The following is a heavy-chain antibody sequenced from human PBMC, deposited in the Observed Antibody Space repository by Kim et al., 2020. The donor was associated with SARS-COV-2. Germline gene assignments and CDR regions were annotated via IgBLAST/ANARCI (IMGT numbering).Heavy chain of an antibody. CDR3: ARLSLSSSGFLFDY. D-gene: IGHD6-19*01. J-gene: IGHJ4*02. Sequence: PSPKSRATISVDTSKNQFSLKLSSVTAADTAVYYCARLSLSSSGFLFDYWGQGTLVTVSS. V-gene: IGHV4-39*01.